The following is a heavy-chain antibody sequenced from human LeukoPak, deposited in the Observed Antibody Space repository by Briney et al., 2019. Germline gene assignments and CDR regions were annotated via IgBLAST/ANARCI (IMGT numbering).Heavy chain of an antibody. V-gene: IGHV3-9*01. CDR2: ISWNSGSI. CDR1: GFTFDDYA. CDR3: AKDMLSGCSSGCPDY. J-gene: IGHJ4*02. Sequence: PGGSLRLSCAASGFTFDDYAMHWVRQAPGKGLEWVSGISWNSGSIGYADSVKGRFTISRDNAKNSLYLQMNSLRAEDTALYYCAKDMLSGCSSGCPDYWGQGTLATVSS. D-gene: IGHD6-19*01.